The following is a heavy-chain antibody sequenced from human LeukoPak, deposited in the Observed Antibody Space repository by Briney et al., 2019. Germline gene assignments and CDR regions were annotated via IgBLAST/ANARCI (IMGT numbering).Heavy chain of an antibody. CDR3: ARAEYGSGSYGY. Sequence: GGSLRLSCAASGFTFSSYAMSWVRQAPGKGLEWVSAIGTAGDTYYPGSVKGRFTISRENAKNSLYLQMNSLRAGDTAVYYCARAEYGSGSYGYWGQGTLVTVSS. J-gene: IGHJ4*02. CDR1: GFTFSSYA. CDR2: IGTAGDT. V-gene: IGHV3-13*01. D-gene: IGHD3-10*01.